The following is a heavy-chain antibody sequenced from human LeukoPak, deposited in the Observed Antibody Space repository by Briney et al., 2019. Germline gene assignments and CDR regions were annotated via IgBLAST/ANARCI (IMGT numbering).Heavy chain of an antibody. CDR3: AKGRGVTTASWFDY. V-gene: IGHV3-23*01. D-gene: IGHD1-14*01. CDR1: GFTFSTYA. J-gene: IGHJ4*02. CDR2: ISVSAGST. Sequence: GGSLRLSCAASGFTFSTYAMSWVRQAPGKGLEWVSAISVSAGSTYYADSVKGRFTISRDNSKNTLYLQMNSLRAEDTAVYYCAKGRGVTTASWFDYWGQGTLVTVSS.